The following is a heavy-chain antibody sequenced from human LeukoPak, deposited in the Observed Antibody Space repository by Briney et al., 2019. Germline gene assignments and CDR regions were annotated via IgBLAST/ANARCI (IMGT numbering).Heavy chain of an antibody. CDR1: GGSISGTYY. D-gene: IGHD5-24*01. J-gene: IGHJ6*03. CDR2: IHHSEST. CDR3: ARGIREDDYNPDGYSYYYMDV. V-gene: IGHV4-61*01. Sequence: PSETLSLTCSVSGGSISGTYYWTWIRQPPGKALEWIGYIHHSESTNYNPSLKSRVAISTDTSNKQFSLTLRSVTAADTAIYYCARGIREDDYNPDGYSYYYMDVWAKGTTVTVS.